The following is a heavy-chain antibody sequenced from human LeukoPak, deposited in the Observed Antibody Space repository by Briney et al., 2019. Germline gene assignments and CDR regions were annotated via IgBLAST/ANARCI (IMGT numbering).Heavy chain of an antibody. V-gene: IGHV3-30*02. D-gene: IGHD3-22*01. CDR2: IRYDGSNK. J-gene: IGHJ6*03. CDR3: AKDLRSGYYYAYFYYYYMDV. CDR1: GFTFSSYG. Sequence: GGSLRLSCAASGFTFSSYGMHWVRQAPGKGLEWVAFIRYDGSNKYYADSVKGRFTISRDNSKNTLYLQMNSLRAEHTAVYYCAKDLRSGYYYAYFYYYYMDVWGKGTTVTVSS.